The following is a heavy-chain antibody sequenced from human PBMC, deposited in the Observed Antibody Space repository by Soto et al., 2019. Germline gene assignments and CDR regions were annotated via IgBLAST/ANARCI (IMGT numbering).Heavy chain of an antibody. D-gene: IGHD3-9*01. V-gene: IGHV1-18*01. CDR2: ISAYNGNT. CDR1: GYTFTSYG. CDR3: ARDLEVLRYFDWPYDAFDI. Sequence: ASVKVSCKASGYTFTSYGISWVRQAPGQGLEWMGWISAYNGNTNYAQKLQGRVTMTTDTSTSTAYTELRSLRSDDTAVYYCARDLEVLRYFDWPYDAFDIWGQGTMVTVSS. J-gene: IGHJ3*02.